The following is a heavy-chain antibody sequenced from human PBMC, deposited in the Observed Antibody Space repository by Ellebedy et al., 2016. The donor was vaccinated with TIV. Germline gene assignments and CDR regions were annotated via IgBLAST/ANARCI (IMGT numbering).Heavy chain of an antibody. D-gene: IGHD3-10*01. Sequence: ASVKVSCKASGFAFASYGISWVRQAPGQGLEWMGWISAYNGNTKFAQKVQGSFTLTTDSSTSTAYMGLRRLRSDDTAVYYCARDMVQGMVARYLWFDYWGQGTVVTVSS. CDR1: GFAFASYG. J-gene: IGHJ4*02. CDR3: ARDMVQGMVARYLWFDY. CDR2: ISAYNGNT. V-gene: IGHV1-18*01.